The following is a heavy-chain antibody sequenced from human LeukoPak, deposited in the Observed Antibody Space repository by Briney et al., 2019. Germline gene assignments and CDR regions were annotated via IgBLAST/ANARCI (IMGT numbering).Heavy chain of an antibody. CDR3: AKNLRLENNYYYYMDV. Sequence: GGSLRLSCAASGFTFSSYWMHWVRQAPGKGLVWVSRINSDGSSTSYADSVKGRFTISRDNAKNTLYLQMNSLRAEDTAVYYCAKNLRLENNYYYYMDVWGKGTTVTVSS. D-gene: IGHD2/OR15-2a*01. CDR2: INSDGSST. CDR1: GFTFSSYW. V-gene: IGHV3-74*01. J-gene: IGHJ6*03.